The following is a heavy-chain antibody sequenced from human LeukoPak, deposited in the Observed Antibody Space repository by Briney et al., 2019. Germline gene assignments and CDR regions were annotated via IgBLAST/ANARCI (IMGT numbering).Heavy chain of an antibody. D-gene: IGHD6-19*01. CDR1: GFTVSSNY. CDR2: IYSGGST. V-gene: IGHV3-66*01. J-gene: IGHJ4*02. Sequence: GGSLRLSCAASGFTVSSNYMSWVRQAPGKGLEWVSVIYSGGSTYYADSVKGRFTISRDNSKNTLYLQMNSLRAEDTAVYYCARTNSSGWYDYFDYWGQETLVTVSS. CDR3: ARTNSSGWYDYFDY.